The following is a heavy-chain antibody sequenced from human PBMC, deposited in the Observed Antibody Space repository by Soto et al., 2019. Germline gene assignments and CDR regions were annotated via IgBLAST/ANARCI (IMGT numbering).Heavy chain of an antibody. J-gene: IGHJ6*02. CDR3: AKDQGFLEWIPQGGLDV. D-gene: IGHD3-3*01. V-gene: IGHV3-23*01. CDR1: GFTFRKYV. Sequence: EVQPLESGGGLAQPGGSLRLSCEVSGFTFRKYVMTWVRQAPGKGREGVSSLSSTGGSTYYADSVKGRFTVSRDNSKNTLFLQMNSLRAEDTAIYYCAKDQGFLEWIPQGGLDVWGPGTTVAVSS. CDR2: LSSTGGST.